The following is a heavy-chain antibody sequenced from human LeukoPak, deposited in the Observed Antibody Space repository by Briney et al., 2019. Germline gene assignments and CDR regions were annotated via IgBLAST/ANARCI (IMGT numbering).Heavy chain of an antibody. CDR2: ISGSGGST. CDR3: AGSPTVDAAFDI. CDR1: GFTFSSYA. D-gene: IGHD4-23*01. Sequence: GGSLRLSCAASGFTFSSYAMSWVRQAPGKGLEWVSSISGSGGSTYYADSVRGQFTVSRDNSRNTLALQMNSLRAEDTAVYYCAGSPTVDAAFDIWGQGTMVTVSS. V-gene: IGHV3-23*01. J-gene: IGHJ3*02.